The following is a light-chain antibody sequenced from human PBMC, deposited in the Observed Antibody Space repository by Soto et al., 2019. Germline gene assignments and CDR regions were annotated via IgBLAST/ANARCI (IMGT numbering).Light chain of an antibody. CDR2: GAS. CDR1: QSVSNNY. Sequence: EMVLTQSPGTLSLSPGERATLSCRASQSVSNNYLAWYQQKPGQAPRLLIYGASNRATGIPDRFNGSGSGTDFTLTISRLEPEDLAVYYCQQYGSSGTFGQGPKVEI. J-gene: IGKJ1*01. CDR3: QQYGSSGT. V-gene: IGKV3-20*01.